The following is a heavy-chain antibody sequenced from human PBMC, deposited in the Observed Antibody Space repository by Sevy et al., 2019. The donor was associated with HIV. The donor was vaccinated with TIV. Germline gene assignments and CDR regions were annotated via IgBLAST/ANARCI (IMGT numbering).Heavy chain of an antibody. D-gene: IGHD3-10*01. CDR3: ARYLAAGRFFSLYFDY. J-gene: IGHJ4*02. V-gene: IGHV3-11*01. CDR2: ISSSGTII. CDR1: GLNVSDYF. Sequence: GGSLRLSCAASGLNVSDYFMSWIRQAPGKRPEWVSYISSSGTIIYYADSVKGRFTISRDKAKNSLYLQMNNLRAEDTAIYYCARYLAAGRFFSLYFDYWGQGTLVTVSS.